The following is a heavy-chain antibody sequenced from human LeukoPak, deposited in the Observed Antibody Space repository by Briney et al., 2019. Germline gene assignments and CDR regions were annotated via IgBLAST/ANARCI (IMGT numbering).Heavy chain of an antibody. Sequence: PSETLSLTCTVSGGSISSYYWSWLRQPPGKGLEWIGYIYYSGSTNYNPSLKSRVTISVDTSKNQFSLKLSSVTAADTAVYYCARDRGYSLVWFDPWGQGTLVTVSS. CDR3: ARDRGYSLVWFDP. CDR1: GGSISSYY. D-gene: IGHD5-18*01. J-gene: IGHJ5*02. CDR2: IYYSGST. V-gene: IGHV4-59*12.